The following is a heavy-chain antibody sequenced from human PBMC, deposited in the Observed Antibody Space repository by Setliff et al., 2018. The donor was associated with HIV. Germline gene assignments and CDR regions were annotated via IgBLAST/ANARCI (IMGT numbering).Heavy chain of an antibody. V-gene: IGHV4-59*12. CDR1: GGSISSYY. J-gene: IGHJ3*02. CDR3: AKPTEMAPEGYAFDI. Sequence: PSETLSLTCTVSGGSISSYYWSWIRQPPGKGLEWIGYIYYSGSTNYNPSLKSRVTISVDTSKNQFSLRLSSVTAADTAVYYCAKPTEMAPEGYAFDIWGQGTMVTVSS. CDR2: IYYSGST.